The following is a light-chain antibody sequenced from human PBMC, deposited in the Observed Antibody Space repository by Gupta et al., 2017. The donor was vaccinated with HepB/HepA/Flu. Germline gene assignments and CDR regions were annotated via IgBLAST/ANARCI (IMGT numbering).Light chain of an antibody. J-gene: IGLJ1*01. CDR1: SSNIGNNY. CDR2: DND. V-gene: IGLV1-51*01. CDR3: GTWDGSLSIHV. Sequence: SVSTQPPSVSAAPGQKVHISCSGSSSNIGNNYISWYQQLPGTAPKLLIYDNDKRPSGIPDRFSGSKSVTSATLGITGLQTGDEADYYCGTWDGSLSIHVFGPGTKVTVL.